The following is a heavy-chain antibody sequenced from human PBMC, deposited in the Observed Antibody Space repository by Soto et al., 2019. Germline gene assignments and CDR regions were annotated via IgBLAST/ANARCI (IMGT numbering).Heavy chain of an antibody. Sequence: EVQLVESGGGLVKPGGSLRLSCAASGFTFSNFNMNWVRQAPGKGLEWVSSISSGSSYIYYADSLKGRFTISRDNAKNSLYLQMNSLRAEDTAVYYCARDVGGAVVDLYSFDSWGQGTLVTVSS. CDR2: ISSGSSYI. J-gene: IGHJ4*02. D-gene: IGHD3-9*01. V-gene: IGHV3-21*01. CDR1: GFTFSNFN. CDR3: ARDVGGAVVDLYSFDS.